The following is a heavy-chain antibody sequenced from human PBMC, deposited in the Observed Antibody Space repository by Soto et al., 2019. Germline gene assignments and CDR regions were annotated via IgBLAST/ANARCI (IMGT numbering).Heavy chain of an antibody. J-gene: IGHJ5*02. V-gene: IGHV4-38-2*01. D-gene: IGHD3-10*01. CDR2: IYHSGST. CDR3: AGVGSTVLGWFDP. CDR1: GYSISSGYY. Sequence: SETLSLTCAVSGYSISSGYYWGWIRQPPGKGLEWIGSIYHSGSTYYNPSLKSRVTISVDTSKSQFSLKLSSVIAADTAVYYCAGVGSTVLGWFDPWGQGTLVTVSS.